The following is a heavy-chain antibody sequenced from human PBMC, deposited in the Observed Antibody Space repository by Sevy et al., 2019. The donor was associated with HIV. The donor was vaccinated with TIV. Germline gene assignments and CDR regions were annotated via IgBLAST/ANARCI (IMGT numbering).Heavy chain of an antibody. CDR1: VCPSVITT. D-gene: IGHD2-15*01. Sequence: LLQLRRPCPSPALSLVCPSVITTGPGSASPPGKGLEWIGEVSQSGRANYNPSLRSRVIMSLDTSNNQFSLKLTSVTAADTAMYYCARGPLFSPEYCSGGACPTIDYWSQGTRVTVSS. V-gene: IGHV4-34*01. CDR3: ARGPLFSPEYCSGGACPTIDY. CDR2: VSQSGRA. J-gene: IGHJ4*02.